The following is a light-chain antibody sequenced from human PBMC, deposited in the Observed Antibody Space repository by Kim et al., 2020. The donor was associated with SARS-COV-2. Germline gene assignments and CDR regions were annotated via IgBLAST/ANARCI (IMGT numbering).Light chain of an antibody. CDR3: YFRDISGNHMV. CDR2: GKN. Sequence: SSELTQDPAVSVALGQTVRITCQGDSLRSYYASWYQQKSGQAPVLVIYGKNNRPSGIPDRFSGSSSGNTASLAITGAQTEDEAEYYCYFRDISGNHMVFG. J-gene: IGLJ3*02. CDR1: SLRSYY. V-gene: IGLV3-19*01.